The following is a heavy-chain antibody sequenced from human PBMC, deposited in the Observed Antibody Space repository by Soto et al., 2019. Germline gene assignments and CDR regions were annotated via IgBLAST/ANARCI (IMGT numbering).Heavy chain of an antibody. CDR2: TYYRFTWYN. J-gene: IGHJ6*02. CDR3: ARDKIFVPPAHHYFIYGMDV. Sequence: SQTLSLTCAISGDSVSSNSAAWDWIRQSPSSGLEWLGRTYYRFTWYNDHAVSAKRRITINPATFNNQFNLTLNSVTPEDTAAYYCARDKIFVPPAHHYFIYGMDVWGQGTMVTVSS. CDR1: GDSVSSNSAA. D-gene: IGHD3-3*01. V-gene: IGHV6-1*01.